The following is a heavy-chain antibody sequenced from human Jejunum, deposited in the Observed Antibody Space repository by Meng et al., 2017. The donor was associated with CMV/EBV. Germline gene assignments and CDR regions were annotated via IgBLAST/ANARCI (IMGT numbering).Heavy chain of an antibody. CDR1: FTSYG. D-gene: IGHD2-2*01. CDR2: IGGSGGST. V-gene: IGHV3-23*01. J-gene: IGHJ3*02. Sequence: FTSYGMSWVRQAPGKGLECVSAIGGSGGSTYYADSVKGRFTISRDNSKNTLYLQMNSLRAEDTAVYYCAKDPRDTVVVPDAFDIWGQGTMVTVSS. CDR3: AKDPRDTVVVPDAFDI.